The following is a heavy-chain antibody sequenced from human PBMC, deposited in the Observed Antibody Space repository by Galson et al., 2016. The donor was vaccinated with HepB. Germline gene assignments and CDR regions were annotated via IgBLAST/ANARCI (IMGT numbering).Heavy chain of an antibody. D-gene: IGHD6-19*01. CDR3: ARDRVLAGRPVDY. CDR1: GFTFSNYN. J-gene: IGHJ4*02. V-gene: IGHV3-48*02. CDR2: IGSSSGVI. Sequence: SLRLSCAASGFTFSNYNMNWVRQAPGKGLEWVSYIGSSSGVINYADSVKGRFTISRDNAKNSLYLQMNSLRDEDTAVYYCARDRVLAGRPVDYWGQGTLVTVSS.